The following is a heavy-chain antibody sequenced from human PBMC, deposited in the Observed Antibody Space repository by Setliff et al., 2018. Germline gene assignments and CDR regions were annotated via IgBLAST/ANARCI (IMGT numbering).Heavy chain of an antibody. D-gene: IGHD6-19*01. V-gene: IGHV1-69*10. CDR1: GGTFSSYA. Sequence: SVKVSCKASGGTFSSYAISWVRQAPGQGLEWMGGIIPILGIANYAQKFQGRVTITTDESTSTAYMELSSLRSEDTAVYYCAKDVSPPGTNGWHPDVLDIWGQGTMVTVSS. CDR3: AKDVSPPGTNGWHPDVLDI. CDR2: IIPILGIA. J-gene: IGHJ3*02.